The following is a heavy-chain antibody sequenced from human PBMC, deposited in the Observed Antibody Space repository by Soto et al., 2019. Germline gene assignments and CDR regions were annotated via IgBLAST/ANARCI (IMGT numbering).Heavy chain of an antibody. V-gene: IGHV3-15*07. CDR2: IKSKTDGGTT. CDR3: TTDLALGYYDSSGYYFGAFDI. J-gene: IGHJ3*02. Sequence: GGSLRLSCAASGFTFSNAWMNWVRQAPGKGLEWVGRIKSKTDGGTTDYAAPVKGRFTISRDDSKNTLYLQMNSLKTEDTAVYYCTTDLALGYYDSSGYYFGAFDIWGQGTMVTVSS. D-gene: IGHD3-22*01. CDR1: GFTFSNAW.